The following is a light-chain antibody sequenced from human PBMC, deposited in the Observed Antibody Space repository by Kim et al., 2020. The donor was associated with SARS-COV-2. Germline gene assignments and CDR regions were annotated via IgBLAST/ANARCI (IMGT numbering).Light chain of an antibody. CDR3: LQYGGLPVT. J-gene: IGKJ4*01. Sequence: ASVGDRVTITCRASQGIASSLLWFQQKPGKVPKRLIHAASNLQSGAPSRFSGSGSGTEFTLTISSLQPEDFATYYCLQYGGLPVTFGGGTKVDIK. V-gene: IGKV1-17*03. CDR2: AAS. CDR1: QGIASS.